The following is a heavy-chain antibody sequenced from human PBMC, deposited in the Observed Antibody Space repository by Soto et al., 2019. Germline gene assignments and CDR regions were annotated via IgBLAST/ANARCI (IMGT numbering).Heavy chain of an antibody. CDR1: GFTFSDYC. Sequence: PGGSLRLSCAASGFTFSDYCINWIRQAPGKGLEWASYISSSSTYTNYADSVKGRFTISRDNAKNSLFLQMNSLRAEDTAVYYCARVRGLLRSHDAFDIWGQGTMVTVSS. V-gene: IGHV3-11*06. J-gene: IGHJ3*02. CDR2: ISSSSTYT. CDR3: ARVRGLLRSHDAFDI. D-gene: IGHD4-17*01.